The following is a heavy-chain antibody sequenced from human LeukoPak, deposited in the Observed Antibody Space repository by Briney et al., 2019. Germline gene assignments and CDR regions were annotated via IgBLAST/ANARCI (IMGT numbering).Heavy chain of an antibody. J-gene: IGHJ4*02. V-gene: IGHV3-53*01. Sequence: GGSLRLSCAASGLTVGGNYMSWVRQAPGKGLEWVALIYSGGDAYYPDSVKGRFTISRDNSKNTLYLQMNSLRAEDTAVYYCANRPGNHDILTQYYFDYWGQGTLVTVSS. CDR2: IYSGGDA. CDR1: GLTVGGNY. CDR3: ANRPGNHDILTQYYFDY. D-gene: IGHD3-9*01.